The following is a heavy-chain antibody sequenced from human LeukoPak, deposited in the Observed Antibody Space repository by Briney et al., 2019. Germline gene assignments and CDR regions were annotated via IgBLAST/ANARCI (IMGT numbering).Heavy chain of an antibody. J-gene: IGHJ4*02. CDR1: GFTFSSYA. CDR2: ISYDGSNK. Sequence: GGSLRLSCAASGFTFSSYAMHWVRQAPGKGLEWVAVISYDGSNKYYADSVKGRFTISRDNSKNTLYLQMNSLRAEDTAVYYCARGLSSSSGILKPYWGQGTLVTVSS. D-gene: IGHD3-10*01. V-gene: IGHV3-30-3*01. CDR3: ARGLSSSSGILKPY.